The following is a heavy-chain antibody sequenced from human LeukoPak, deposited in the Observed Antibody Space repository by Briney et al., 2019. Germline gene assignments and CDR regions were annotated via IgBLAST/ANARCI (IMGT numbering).Heavy chain of an antibody. D-gene: IGHD6-19*01. CDR3: ARRAVGNSYYYSMDV. V-gene: IGHV1-8*03. CDR1: GYTFISYD. J-gene: IGHJ6*03. CDR2: MNPNSGNT. Sequence: ASVKVSCKASGYTFISYDINWVRQVSGQGLEWMGRMNPNSGNTGYAQKFQGRVTITRNASISTAFMELSSLRSDDTAVYYCARRAVGNSYYYSMDVWGKGTTVTVSS.